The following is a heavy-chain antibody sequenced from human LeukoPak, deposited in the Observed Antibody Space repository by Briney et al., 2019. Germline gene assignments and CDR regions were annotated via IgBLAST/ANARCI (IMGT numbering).Heavy chain of an antibody. J-gene: IGHJ5*02. CDR2: ISAYNGNT. CDR1: GYTFTSYG. Sequence: GASVKVSCKASGYTFTSYGISWVRQAPGQGLGGMGWISAYNGNTNYAQKLQGRVTMTTDTSTSTAYMELRSLRSDDTAVYYCARDLATVTTHWFDPWGQGTLVTVSS. D-gene: IGHD4-17*01. CDR3: ARDLATVTTHWFDP. V-gene: IGHV1-18*01.